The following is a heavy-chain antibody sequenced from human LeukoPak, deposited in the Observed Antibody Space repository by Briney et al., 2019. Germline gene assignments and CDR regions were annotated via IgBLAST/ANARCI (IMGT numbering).Heavy chain of an antibody. Sequence: SETLSLTCTVSGGSISSGGYYWSWIRQHPGKGLEWIGYIYYSGSTYYNPSLKSRDTISVDTSKNQFSLKLSSVTAADTAVYYCTRSWDPNYYYYYGMDVWGQGTTVTVSS. CDR2: IYYSGST. J-gene: IGHJ6*02. CDR3: TRSWDPNYYYYYGMDV. D-gene: IGHD6-13*01. CDR1: GGSISSGGYY. V-gene: IGHV4-31*03.